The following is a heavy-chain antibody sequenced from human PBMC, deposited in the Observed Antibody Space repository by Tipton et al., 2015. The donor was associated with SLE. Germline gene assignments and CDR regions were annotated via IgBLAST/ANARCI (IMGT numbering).Heavy chain of an antibody. J-gene: IGHJ3*02. D-gene: IGHD3-3*01. Sequence: LRLSCTVSGGSISSYYWSWIRQPPGKGLEWIGYIYYSGGTNYNPSLKSRVTISVDTSKNQFSLKLSSVTAADTAVYYCARVCHTIFGAFDIWGQGTMVTVSS. V-gene: IGHV4-59*01. CDR2: IYYSGGT. CDR1: GGSISSYY. CDR3: ARVCHTIFGAFDI.